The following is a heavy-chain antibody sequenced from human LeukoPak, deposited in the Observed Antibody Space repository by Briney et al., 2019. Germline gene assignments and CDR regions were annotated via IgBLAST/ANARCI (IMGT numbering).Heavy chain of an antibody. CDR3: VRIYYGPDY. V-gene: IGHV1-2*02. Sequence: ASVKVSCKASGYIFTAHYIHWVRQAPGQGLEWMGWINPNNGVTNYAQKFQGRVTMTRDTSITTAYMERSSLRSGDTAVYYCVRIYYGPDYWGQGTLVTVSS. CDR1: GYIFTAHY. J-gene: IGHJ4*02. CDR2: INPNNGVT. D-gene: IGHD4-17*01.